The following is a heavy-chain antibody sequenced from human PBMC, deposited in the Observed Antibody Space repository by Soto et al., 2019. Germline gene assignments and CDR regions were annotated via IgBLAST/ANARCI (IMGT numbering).Heavy chain of an antibody. CDR2: INPNSGGT. D-gene: IGHD2-2*01. CDR3: ARSPSTGGSTSYFDY. Sequence: ASVKDSCKASGYTFTGYYMHWVRQAPGQGLEWMGWINPNSGGTNYAQKFQGWVTMTRDTSISTAYMELSRLRSDDTAVYYCARSPSTGGSTSYFDYWGQGTLVTVSS. CDR1: GYTFTGYY. V-gene: IGHV1-2*04. J-gene: IGHJ4*03.